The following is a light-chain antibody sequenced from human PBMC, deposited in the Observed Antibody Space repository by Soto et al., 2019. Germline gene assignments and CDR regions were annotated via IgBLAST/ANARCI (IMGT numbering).Light chain of an antibody. CDR2: EVI. V-gene: IGLV2-14*01. Sequence: QSALTQPASVSGSPGQSITISCTATSSDVGGYNYVSWFQQHPGKAPKLMIYEVINRPSGVSNRFSGSKSGNTASLIISGLQAEDEADYYCSSYTSSSTLVFGGGTKVTVL. CDR1: SSDVGGYNY. CDR3: SSYTSSSTLV. J-gene: IGLJ2*01.